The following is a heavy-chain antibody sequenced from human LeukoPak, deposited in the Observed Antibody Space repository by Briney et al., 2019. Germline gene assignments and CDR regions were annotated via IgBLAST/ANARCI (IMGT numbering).Heavy chain of an antibody. CDR3: ARDQISRRYCSSTSCYRHYGMDV. D-gene: IGHD2-2*01. CDR2: ISSSSTI. V-gene: IGHV3-48*04. CDR1: GFTFSSYS. J-gene: IGHJ6*02. Sequence: PGGSLRLSCAASGFTFSSYSMNWVRQAPGKGLEWVSYISSSSTIYYADSVKGRFTISRDNAKNSLYLQMNSLRAEDTAVYYCARDQISRRYCSSTSCYRHYGMDVWGQGTTVTVSS.